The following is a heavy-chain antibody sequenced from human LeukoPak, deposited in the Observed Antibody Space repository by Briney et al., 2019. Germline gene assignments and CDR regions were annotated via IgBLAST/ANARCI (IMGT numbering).Heavy chain of an antibody. CDR1: GFTFSSYG. D-gene: IGHD6-13*01. V-gene: IGHV3-30*02. Sequence: GGSLRLSCAASGFTFSSYGMHWVRQAPGRGLEWVAFIRYDGSNKYYADSVKGRFTISRDNSKNTLYLQMNSLRAEDTAVYYCARNGQQLVLPLDYWGQGTLVTVSS. J-gene: IGHJ4*02. CDR3: ARNGQQLVLPLDY. CDR2: IRYDGSNK.